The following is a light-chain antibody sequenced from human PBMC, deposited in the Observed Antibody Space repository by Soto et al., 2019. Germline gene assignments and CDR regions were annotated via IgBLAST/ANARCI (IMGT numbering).Light chain of an antibody. Sequence: IVMTQSPATLSVSPGEGVTLSCRASQSVRHKLAWYQQRPGQGPRLLIFDASTRAPGVPDRFSGSGSGTDFTLTISSLQSADSAVYFCQQYDNWPPITFGGGTKLEIE. CDR2: DAS. V-gene: IGKV3-15*01. CDR3: QQYDNWPPIT. J-gene: IGKJ4*01. CDR1: QSVRHK.